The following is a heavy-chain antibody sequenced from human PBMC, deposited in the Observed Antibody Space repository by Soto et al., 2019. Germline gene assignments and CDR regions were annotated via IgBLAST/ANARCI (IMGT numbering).Heavy chain of an antibody. CDR1: DGSVSSYGYY. CDR3: ARDDCSGGSCYIDY. D-gene: IGHD2-15*01. Sequence: PSETLSLTCTVSDGSVSSYGYYWTWIRQHPGKGLEWIGYISYSGSTFYNPSLKSRVTISVDTSKNQFSLMLSDVTAADTALYYCARDDCSGGSCYIDYWGQGTLVTV. J-gene: IGHJ4*02. V-gene: IGHV4-31*03. CDR2: ISYSGST.